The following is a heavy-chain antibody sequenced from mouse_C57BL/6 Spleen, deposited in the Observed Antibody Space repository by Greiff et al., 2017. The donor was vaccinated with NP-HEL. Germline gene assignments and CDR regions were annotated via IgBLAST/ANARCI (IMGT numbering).Heavy chain of an antibody. D-gene: IGHD4-1*01. CDR1: GYAFSSYW. J-gene: IGHJ4*01. Sequence: VQLQQSGAELVKPGASVTISCKASGYAFSSYWMNWVKQRPGQGLEWIGQIYPGDGDTNYNGKFKGKATLTADKSSSPAYMQLSSLTSEDSAVYFGARSNYYFMDYWGQGTSVTVSS. CDR2: IYPGDGDT. V-gene: IGHV1-80*01. CDR3: ARSNYYFMDY.